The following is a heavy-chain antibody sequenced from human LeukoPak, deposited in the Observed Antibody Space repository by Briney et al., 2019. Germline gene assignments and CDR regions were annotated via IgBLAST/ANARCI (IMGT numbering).Heavy chain of an antibody. CDR2: ISGSGGST. V-gene: IGHV3-23*01. D-gene: IGHD5/OR15-5a*01. CDR3: AKDLRPHPKPNITTGYYFDY. Sequence: PGGSLRLSCAASGFTFSSYAMSWVRQAPGQGLEWVSAISGSGGSTYYADSVKGRFTISRDNSKNTLYLQMNSLRAEDTAVYYCAKDLRPHPKPNITTGYYFDYWGQGTLVTVSS. J-gene: IGHJ4*02. CDR1: GFTFSSYA.